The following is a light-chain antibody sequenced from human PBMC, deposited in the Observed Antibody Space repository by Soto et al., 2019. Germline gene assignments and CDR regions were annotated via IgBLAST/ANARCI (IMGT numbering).Light chain of an antibody. CDR1: QSVSSATS. CDR3: QQYGDSPLT. CDR2: GAS. V-gene: IGKV3-20*01. J-gene: IGKJ4*01. Sequence: EIVLTQSPGTLSLCPGERATLSCRASQSVSSATSLAWYQQKPGQAPRLLIYGASSRAAGIPDRFSGSGSGTDFTLTISRLEPEDFAVYYCQQYGDSPLTFGGGTKVETK.